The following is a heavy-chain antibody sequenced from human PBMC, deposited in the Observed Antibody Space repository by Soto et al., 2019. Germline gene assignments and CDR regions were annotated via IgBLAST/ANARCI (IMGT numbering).Heavy chain of an antibody. CDR3: AVRYYCSGGSCYSVAGAFDI. CDR1: GGTFSSYT. Sequence: SVKVSCKASGGTFSSYTISWVRQAPGQGLEWMGRIIPILGIANYAQKFQGRVTITADKSTSTAYMELSSLRSEDAAVYYCAVRYYCSGGSCYSVAGAFDIWGQGTMVTVSS. CDR2: IIPILGIA. D-gene: IGHD2-15*01. J-gene: IGHJ3*02. V-gene: IGHV1-69*02.